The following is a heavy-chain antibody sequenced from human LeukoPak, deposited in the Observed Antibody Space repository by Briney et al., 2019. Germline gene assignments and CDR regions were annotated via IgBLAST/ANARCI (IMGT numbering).Heavy chain of an antibody. CDR1: GFTFSSYS. CDR3: ARETDIVVVPAAARYYYYYYMDV. CDR2: ISSSSSTM. D-gene: IGHD2-2*01. J-gene: IGHJ6*03. V-gene: IGHV3-48*01. Sequence: GGPLRLSCAASGFTFSSYSMNWVRQAPGKGLEWVSYISSSSSTMYYADSVKGRFTISRDNAKNSLYLQMNSLRAEDTAVYYCARETDIVVVPAAARYYYYYYMDVWGKGTTVTVSS.